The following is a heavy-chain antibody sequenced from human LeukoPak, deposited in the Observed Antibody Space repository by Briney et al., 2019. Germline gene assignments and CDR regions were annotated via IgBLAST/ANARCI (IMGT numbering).Heavy chain of an antibody. CDR3: ASEVGAPFGY. J-gene: IGHJ4*02. CDR2: IKQDGSEK. Sequence: GGSLRLSCAASGFTFSNYWMSWVRQAPGKGLEWVANIKQDGSEKYYVDSAKGRFTISRDNAKNSLYLQMNSLRAEDTAVYYCASEVGAPFGYWGQGTLVTVSS. D-gene: IGHD1-26*01. V-gene: IGHV3-7*01. CDR1: GFTFSNYW.